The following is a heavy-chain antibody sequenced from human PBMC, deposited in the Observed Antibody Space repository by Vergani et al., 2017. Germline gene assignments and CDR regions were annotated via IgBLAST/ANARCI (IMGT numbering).Heavy chain of an antibody. Sequence: QVQLQQWGAGLLKPSETLSLTCVVYGGSFSGYYWSWIRQSPGKGLEWIGEINDSGSTKYNPSLESRVTISGDTSKKQCFLKLNSVTAADTAVFYCARGNWGASFYYMDGGGKGTTVTVSS. CDR2: INDSGST. D-gene: IGHD7-27*01. J-gene: IGHJ6*03. V-gene: IGHV4-34*01. CDR3: ARGNWGASFYYMDG. CDR1: GGSFSGYY.